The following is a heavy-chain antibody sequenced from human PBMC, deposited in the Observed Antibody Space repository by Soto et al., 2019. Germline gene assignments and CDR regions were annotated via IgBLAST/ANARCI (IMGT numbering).Heavy chain of an antibody. J-gene: IGHJ6*02. V-gene: IGHV4-4*02. CDR3: ARGGTYYYGSGSYLAYYGMDV. CDR1: GGSISSSNW. Sequence: LSLTGAVSGGSISSSNWWSWVRQPPGKGLEWIGEIYHSGSTNYNPSLKSRVTISVDKSKNQFSLKLSSVTAADTAVYYCARGGTYYYGSGSYLAYYGMDVWGQGTTVTVSS. D-gene: IGHD3-10*01. CDR2: IYHSGST.